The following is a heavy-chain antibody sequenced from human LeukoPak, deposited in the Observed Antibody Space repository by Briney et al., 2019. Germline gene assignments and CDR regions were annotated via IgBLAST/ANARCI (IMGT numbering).Heavy chain of an antibody. J-gene: IGHJ4*02. D-gene: IGHD3-22*01. CDR3: AREDSSGYYYGY. V-gene: IGHV3-33*01. Sequence: PGRSLRLSCAASGFTFSSCGMHWVRQAPGKGLEWVAVIWYDGSNKYYADSVKGRFTISRDNSKNTLYLQMNSLRAEDTAVYYCAREDSSGYYYGYWGQGTLVTVSS. CDR1: GFTFSSCG. CDR2: IWYDGSNK.